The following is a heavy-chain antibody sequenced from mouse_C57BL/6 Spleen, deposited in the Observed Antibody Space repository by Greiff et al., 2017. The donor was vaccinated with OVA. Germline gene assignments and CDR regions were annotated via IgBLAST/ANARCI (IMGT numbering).Heavy chain of an antibody. Sequence: VQLQQPGAELVKPGASVKLSCKASGYTFTSYWMQWVKQRPGQGLEWIGEIDPSDSYTNYNQKFKGKATLTVDTSSSTAYMQLSSLTSEDSAVYYCARLDGSSYGAMDYWGQGTSVTVSS. CDR2: IDPSDSYT. CDR1: GYTFTSYW. CDR3: ARLDGSSYGAMDY. D-gene: IGHD1-1*01. J-gene: IGHJ4*01. V-gene: IGHV1-50*01.